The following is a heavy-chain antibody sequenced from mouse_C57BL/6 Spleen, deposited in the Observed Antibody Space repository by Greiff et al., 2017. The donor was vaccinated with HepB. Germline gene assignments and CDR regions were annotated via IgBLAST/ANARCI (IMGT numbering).Heavy chain of an antibody. CDR2: ISSGGDYI. D-gene: IGHD1-1*02. V-gene: IGHV5-9-1*02. Sequence: VQLKESGAGLVKPGGSLKLSCAASGFTFSSYAMSWVRQTPEKRLEWVAYISSGGDYIYYAETVKGRFTISRDNARNTLYLQMSSLKSEDTAMYYCTRECYVNFDYWGQGTTLTVSS. J-gene: IGHJ2*01. CDR3: TRECYVNFDY. CDR1: GFTFSSYA.